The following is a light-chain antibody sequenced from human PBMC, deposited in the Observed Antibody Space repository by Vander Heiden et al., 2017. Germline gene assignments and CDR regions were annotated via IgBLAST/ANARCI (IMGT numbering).Light chain of an antibody. CDR1: QSISSW. CDR3: QQYNSYGT. V-gene: IGKV1-5*03. CDR2: KAS. J-gene: IGKJ1*01. Sequence: DIHMTQSPSTLSASVGDRVTIPCRSSQSISSWLAWYQQKPGKAPKLLIYKASSLESGVPSRFSGSGSGTEFTLTISSLQPDDFATYYCQQYNSYGTFGQGTKVEIK.